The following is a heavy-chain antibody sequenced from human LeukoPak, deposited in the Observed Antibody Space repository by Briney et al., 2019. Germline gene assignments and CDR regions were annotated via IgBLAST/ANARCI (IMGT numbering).Heavy chain of an antibody. D-gene: IGHD6-19*01. J-gene: IGHJ4*02. Sequence: SETLSLTCTVSGGSISSYYWSWIRQPPGKGLEWLGYIYYSGSTNYNPSLKSQVTISIDTSKNQFPLKLSSVTAADTAVYYCARGGSSGWVDYWGQGTLVTVSS. CDR2: IYYSGST. CDR3: ARGGSSGWVDY. CDR1: GGSISSYY. V-gene: IGHV4-59*01.